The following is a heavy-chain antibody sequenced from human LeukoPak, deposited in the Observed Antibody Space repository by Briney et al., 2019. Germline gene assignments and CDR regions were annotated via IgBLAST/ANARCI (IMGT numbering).Heavy chain of an antibody. J-gene: IGHJ6*02. CDR2: IFYSGST. CDR1: GGSISSSGYY. CDR3: ARQIASPTYYYYYFGMDV. Sequence: PSETLSLTCTVSGGSISSSGYYWSWIRQPPGKGLEWIGYIFYSGSTNYNSSLKSRVTISVDTPKNQFSLKLSSVTAADTAVYYCARQIASPTYYYYYFGMDVWGQGTTVTVSS. V-gene: IGHV4-61*05. D-gene: IGHD2-2*01.